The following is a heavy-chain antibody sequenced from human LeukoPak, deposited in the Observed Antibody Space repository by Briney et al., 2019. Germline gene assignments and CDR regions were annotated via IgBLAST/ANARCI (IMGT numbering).Heavy chain of an antibody. D-gene: IGHD6-19*01. CDR3: AETGGGYSSGTTYYFDY. V-gene: IGHV1-8*01. CDR2: MNPNSGNT. CDR1: GYTFTSYD. J-gene: IGHJ4*02. Sequence: ASVKVSCKASGYTFTSYDINWVRQATGQGLEWMGWMNPNSGNTGYAQKFQGRVTMTRNTSISTAYMELSSLRSEDTAVYYCAETGGGYSSGTTYYFDYWGQGTLVTVSS.